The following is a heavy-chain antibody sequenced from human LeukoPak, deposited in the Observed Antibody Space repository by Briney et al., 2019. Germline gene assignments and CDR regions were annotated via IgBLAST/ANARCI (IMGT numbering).Heavy chain of an antibody. Sequence: SETLSLTCAVYGGSFSGYYWSWIRQPPGKGLEWIGEINHSGSTNYNPSLKSRVTISVDTSKNQFSLKLSSVTAADTAVYYCARGDTQNIVVVVAATSSSWFDPWGQGTLVTVSS. CDR3: ARGDTQNIVVVVAATSSSWFDP. D-gene: IGHD2-15*01. CDR2: INHSGST. V-gene: IGHV4-34*01. J-gene: IGHJ5*02. CDR1: GGSFSGYY.